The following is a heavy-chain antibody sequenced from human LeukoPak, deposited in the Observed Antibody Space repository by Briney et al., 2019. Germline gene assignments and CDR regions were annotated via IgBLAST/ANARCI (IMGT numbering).Heavy chain of an antibody. CDR1: GGSFSGYY. Sequence: SETLSLTCAVYGGSFSGYYWSWIRQPPGKGLEWIGEINHSGSTNYNPSLKSRVTISVGTSKNQFSLKLSSVTAADTAVYYCARGHDAFDIWGQGTMVTVSS. CDR3: ARGHDAFDI. V-gene: IGHV4-34*01. J-gene: IGHJ3*02. CDR2: INHSGST.